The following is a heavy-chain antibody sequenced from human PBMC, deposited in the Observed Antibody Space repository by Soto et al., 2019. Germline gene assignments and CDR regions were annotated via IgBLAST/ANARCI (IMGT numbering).Heavy chain of an antibody. J-gene: IGHJ2*01. D-gene: IGHD2-21*02. CDR3: ARGIGFKVVTPDWYFDL. CDR1: GYKFTSYG. Sequence: QVQLVQSGSEVKKPGASVKVSCKASGYKFTSYGISWVRQAPGQGLEWMGWISAYNGNTNYAQKLQGRVTMTTDTSTSTGYMELRSLRSYDTAVSYCARGIGFKVVTPDWYFDLWGRGTLFTVSS. V-gene: IGHV1-18*01. CDR2: ISAYNGNT.